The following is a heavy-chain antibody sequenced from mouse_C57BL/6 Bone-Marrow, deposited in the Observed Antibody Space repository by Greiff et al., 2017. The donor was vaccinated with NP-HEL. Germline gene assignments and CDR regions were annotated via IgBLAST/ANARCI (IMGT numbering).Heavy chain of an antibody. Sequence: EVQRVESGPGLVKPSQSLSLTCSVTGYSITSGYYWNWIRQFPGNKLEWMGYISYDGSNNYNPSLKNRISITRDTSKNRFFLKLNSVTTEDTATYYCARVYYDYDDYAMDYWGQGTSVTVSS. CDR2: ISYDGSN. CDR1: GYSITSGYY. CDR3: ARVYYDYDDYAMDY. D-gene: IGHD2-4*01. V-gene: IGHV3-6*01. J-gene: IGHJ4*01.